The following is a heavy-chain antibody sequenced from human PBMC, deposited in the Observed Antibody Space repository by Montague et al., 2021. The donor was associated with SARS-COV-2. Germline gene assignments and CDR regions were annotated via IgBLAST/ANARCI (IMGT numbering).Heavy chain of an antibody. CDR3: ARGVGITIFGDLSLEGDYYYSMDV. V-gene: IGHV3-74*01. CDR1: GFTFRSHW. D-gene: IGHD3-3*01. CDR2: IDNDGSST. J-gene: IGHJ6*02. Sequence: SLRLPCAASGFTFRSHWMHWVRQVPEKGLVWVSRIDNDGSSTNYVDSVKGRFTISRDNAKNTLDLQMHSLRVEDTAVYFCARGVGITIFGDLSLEGDYYYSMDVWGQGTAVTVSS.